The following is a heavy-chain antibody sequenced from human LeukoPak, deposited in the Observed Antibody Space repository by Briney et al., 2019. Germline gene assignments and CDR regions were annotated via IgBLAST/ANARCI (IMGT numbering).Heavy chain of an antibody. Sequence: SETLSLTCAVYGGSFSGYYWSWIRQPPGKGLEWIGEINHSGSTNYNPSLKSRVTISVDTSKNQFSLKLSSVTAADTAVYYCARVDYGDYVEAFDIWGQGTMVTVSS. CDR1: GGSFSGYY. CDR3: ARVDYGDYVEAFDI. CDR2: INHSGST. J-gene: IGHJ3*02. D-gene: IGHD4-17*01. V-gene: IGHV4-34*01.